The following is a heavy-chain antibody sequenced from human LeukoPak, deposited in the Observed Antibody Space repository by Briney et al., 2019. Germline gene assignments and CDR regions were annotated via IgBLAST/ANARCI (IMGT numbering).Heavy chain of an antibody. D-gene: IGHD4-17*01. CDR3: ASRPTVYFFDY. J-gene: IGHJ4*02. CDR1: GGSISSSSYY. V-gene: IGHV4-39*07. Sequence: SETLSLTCTVSGGSISSSSYYWGWIRQPPGKGLEWIGSTYYSGSTYYNPSLKSRVTISVDTSKNQFSLKLSSVTAADTAVYYCASRPTVYFFDYWGQGTLVTVSS. CDR2: TYYSGST.